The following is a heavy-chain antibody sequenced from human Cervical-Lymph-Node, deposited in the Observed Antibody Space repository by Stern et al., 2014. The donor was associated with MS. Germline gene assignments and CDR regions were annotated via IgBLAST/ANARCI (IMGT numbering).Heavy chain of an antibody. D-gene: IGHD6-6*01. CDR1: GFSLSSIGVG. Sequence: QVTLRESGPTLVKPTQTLTLTCTFSGFSLSSIGVGVDWIRQPPGKALEWLGLIYWDDDKLYSPSLKSRLTITKDTSKNQVVLTMTNMDPVDTATYYCAHRFSSSSPFDFWGQGTRVTVSS. V-gene: IGHV2-5*02. CDR3: AHRFSSSSPFDF. CDR2: IYWDDDK. J-gene: IGHJ4*02.